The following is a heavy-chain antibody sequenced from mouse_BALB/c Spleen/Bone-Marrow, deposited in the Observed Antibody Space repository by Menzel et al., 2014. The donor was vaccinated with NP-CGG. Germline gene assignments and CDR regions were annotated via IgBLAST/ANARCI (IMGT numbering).Heavy chain of an antibody. CDR1: GFTFSSYG. V-gene: IGHV5-9-2*01. Sequence: EVKLVESGGDLVKPGGSLKLSCAASGFTFSSYGMSWVRQTPEKRLEWVATISGGGSYIYYADNVRGRFIISRDNAENNLYLQVRSLRSEDTALYYCAREGYDYDWFADWGQGTLVTVSA. CDR2: ISGGGSYI. D-gene: IGHD2-4*01. J-gene: IGHJ3*01. CDR3: AREGYDYDWFAD.